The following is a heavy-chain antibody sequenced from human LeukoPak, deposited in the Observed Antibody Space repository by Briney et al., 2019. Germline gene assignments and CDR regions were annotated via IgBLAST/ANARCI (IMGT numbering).Heavy chain of an antibody. D-gene: IGHD3-16*02. Sequence: SETLSLTCTVSGGSISSYYWSWIRQPPGKGLEWIGYIYYSGSTNYNPSLKSRVTISVDTSKNQFSLKLSSATAADTAVYYCARDLGGELSPPDIWGQGTMVTVSS. J-gene: IGHJ3*02. CDR2: IYYSGST. CDR3: ARDLGGELSPPDI. V-gene: IGHV4-59*01. CDR1: GGSISSYY.